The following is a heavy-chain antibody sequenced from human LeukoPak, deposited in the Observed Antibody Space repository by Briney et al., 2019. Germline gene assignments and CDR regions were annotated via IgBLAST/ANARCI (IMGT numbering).Heavy chain of an antibody. D-gene: IGHD1-26*01. CDR1: GYTFTGYY. J-gene: IGHJ4*02. CDR2: INPNSGGT. CDR3: ARVVGAWNYFDY. Sequence: GASVKVSCKTSGYTFTGYYMHWVRQAPGQGLEWMGWINPNSGGTNYAQKFQGRVTMTRDTSISTAYMELSRLRSDDAAVYYCARVVGAWNYFDYWGQGTLVTVSS. V-gene: IGHV1-2*02.